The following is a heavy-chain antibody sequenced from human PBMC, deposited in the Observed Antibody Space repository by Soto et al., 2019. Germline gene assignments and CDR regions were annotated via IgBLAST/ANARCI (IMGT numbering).Heavy chain of an antibody. CDR3: ARHPERIAQIGWFDP. Sequence: GGSLRLSCAASGXTFSSYSMNWVRQAPGKGLEWVSYISSSSSTIYYADSVKGRFTISRDNAKNSLYLQMNSLRAEDTAVYYCARHPERIAQIGWFDPWGQGTLVTVSS. V-gene: IGHV3-48*01. J-gene: IGHJ5*02. D-gene: IGHD6-13*01. CDR2: ISSSSSTI. CDR1: GXTFSSYS.